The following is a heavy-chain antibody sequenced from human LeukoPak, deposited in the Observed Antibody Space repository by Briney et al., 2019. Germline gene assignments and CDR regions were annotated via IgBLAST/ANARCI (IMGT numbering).Heavy chain of an antibody. D-gene: IGHD3-10*01. V-gene: IGHV4-34*01. Sequence: SETLSLTCAVYGGSFSGYYWSWIRQPPGKGLEWIGEINHSGSTNYNPSLKSRVTISVDTSKNQFSLKLSSVTAADTAVYYCARRGGYYGSGSYYRGSNWFDPWGQGTLVTVPS. CDR3: ARRGGYYGSGSYYRGSNWFDP. CDR1: GGSFSGYY. J-gene: IGHJ5*02. CDR2: INHSGST.